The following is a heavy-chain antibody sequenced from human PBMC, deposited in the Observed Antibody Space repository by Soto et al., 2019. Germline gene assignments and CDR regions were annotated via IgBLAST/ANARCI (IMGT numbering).Heavy chain of an antibody. CDR1: GYTLTELS. CDR3: ARGSGSSPTHFDY. Sequence: ASVKVSCKVSGYTLTELSMHWVRQAPGKGLEWMGGFDPEDGTANYAQKFQGRVTITADESTSTAYMELSSLRSEDTAVYYCARGSGSSPTHFDYRGQGTLVTVSS. J-gene: IGHJ4*02. CDR2: FDPEDGTA. D-gene: IGHD3-10*01. V-gene: IGHV1-24*01.